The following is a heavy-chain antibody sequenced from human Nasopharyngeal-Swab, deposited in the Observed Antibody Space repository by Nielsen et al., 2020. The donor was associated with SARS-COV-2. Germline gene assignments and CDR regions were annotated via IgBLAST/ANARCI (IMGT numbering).Heavy chain of an antibody. CDR1: GGSFSGYY. V-gene: IGHV4-34*01. J-gene: IGHJ6*03. CDR2: INHSGST. Sequence: SQTLSLTCAVYGGSFSGYYWSWIRQLPGKGLEWIGEINHSGSTNYNPSLKSRVTISVDTAKNQFSLKLSSVTAADTAVYYCARARGTGYCSRTSCLYYMDVWGKGTTVTVSS. D-gene: IGHD2-2*01. CDR3: ARARGTGYCSRTSCLYYMDV.